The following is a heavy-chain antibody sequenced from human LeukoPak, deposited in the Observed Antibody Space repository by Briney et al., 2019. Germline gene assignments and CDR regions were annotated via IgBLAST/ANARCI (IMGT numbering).Heavy chain of an antibody. CDR2: VSDTGANT. Sequence: PGRSLRLSCTASGFNLKNYAMFWIRQAPGKGLEWAAGVSDTGANTNYADSVKGRFIISRDDSTGALYLQMHGLRVEDTAMYYCARAADSGFSYRSSKYWGQGTLVSVSS. V-gene: IGHV3-30*04. CDR3: ARAADSGFSYRSSKY. D-gene: IGHD3-10*01. CDR1: GFNLKNYA. J-gene: IGHJ4*02.